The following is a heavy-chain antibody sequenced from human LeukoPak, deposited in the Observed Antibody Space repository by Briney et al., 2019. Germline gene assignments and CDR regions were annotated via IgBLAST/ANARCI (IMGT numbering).Heavy chain of an antibody. Sequence: SETLSLTCTVSGGPISSSSYYWGWIRQPPGKGLEWIGSIYYSGSTYYNPSFKSRVTISVDTSKNQFSLKLRSVTAADTAVYYCARLSSSSNWFDPWGQGTLVTVSS. V-gene: IGHV4-39*01. CDR2: IYYSGST. CDR3: ARLSSSSNWFDP. CDR1: GGPISSSSYY. D-gene: IGHD6-13*01. J-gene: IGHJ5*02.